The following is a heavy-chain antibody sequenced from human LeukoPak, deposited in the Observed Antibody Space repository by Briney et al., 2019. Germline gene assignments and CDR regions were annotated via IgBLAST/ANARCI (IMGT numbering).Heavy chain of an antibody. CDR1: GFTFSSYS. Sequence: GGSLRLSCAASGFTFSSYSMNWVRQAPGKGLEWVSYISSSSSTIYYADSVKGRFTISRDNAKNSLYLQMNSLRAGDTAVYYCARGYISSWNWFDPWGQGTLVTVSS. D-gene: IGHD6-13*01. CDR2: ISSSSSTI. V-gene: IGHV3-48*01. J-gene: IGHJ5*02. CDR3: ARGYISSWNWFDP.